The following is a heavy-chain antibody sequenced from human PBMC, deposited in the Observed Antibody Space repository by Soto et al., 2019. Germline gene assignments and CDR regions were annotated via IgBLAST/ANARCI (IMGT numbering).Heavy chain of an antibody. V-gene: IGHV1-18*01. CDR2: ISAFNGSR. Sequence: QVQLEQSGAEVKKPGASVKVSCKASGYRFSSYGISWVRQAPGQGLEWMGWISAFNGSRNYAQKFQGRVTLTTDTSTGTAYMELRGLRSDDTAVYYCAREDDYYDSSGYLYWGQGTQVTVSS. CDR3: AREDDYYDSSGYLY. D-gene: IGHD3-22*01. J-gene: IGHJ4*02. CDR1: GYRFSSYG.